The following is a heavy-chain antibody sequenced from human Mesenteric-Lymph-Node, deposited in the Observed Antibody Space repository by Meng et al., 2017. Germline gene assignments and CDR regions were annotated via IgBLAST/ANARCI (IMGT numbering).Heavy chain of an antibody. CDR3: ASYRDYSDSSGYYY. CDR2: IRSSGISI. J-gene: IGHJ4*02. CDR1: GFTFSDYY. Sequence: GGSLRLSCAASGFTFSDYYMSWIRQAPGKGLEWISYIRSSGISIYYADSVKGRFTISRDNAKNSLYLQLSSLRAEDTAVYYCASYRDYSDSSGYYYWGQGTLVTVSS. V-gene: IGHV3-11*04. D-gene: IGHD3-22*01.